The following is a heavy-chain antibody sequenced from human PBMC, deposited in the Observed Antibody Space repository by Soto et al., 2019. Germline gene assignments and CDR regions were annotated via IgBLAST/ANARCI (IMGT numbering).Heavy chain of an antibody. CDR1: GYTFTSYG. CDR3: ARASGGYYYYYMDV. J-gene: IGHJ6*03. CDR2: ISAYNGNT. Sequence: ASVKVSCKASGYTFTSYGISWVRQAPGQGPEWMGWISAYNGNTNYAQKLQGRVTMTTDTSTSTAYMELRSLRSDDTAVYYCARASGGYYYYYMDVWGKGTTVTVSS. V-gene: IGHV1-18*01. D-gene: IGHD3-10*01.